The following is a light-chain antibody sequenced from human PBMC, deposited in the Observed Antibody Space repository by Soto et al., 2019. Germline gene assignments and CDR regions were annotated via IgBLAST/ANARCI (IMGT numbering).Light chain of an antibody. CDR1: SSDVGGYNY. CDR2: DVS. V-gene: IGLV2-14*03. CDR3: SSSTSSSLHV. Sequence: QSALTQPASVSGSPGQSITISCTGTSSDVGGYNYVSWYQQHPGKAPKLMIYDVSNRPSVVSNRFSGSKSGNTASLTISGLQAEDEADYYCSSSTSSSLHVFGTGTKVTVL. J-gene: IGLJ1*01.